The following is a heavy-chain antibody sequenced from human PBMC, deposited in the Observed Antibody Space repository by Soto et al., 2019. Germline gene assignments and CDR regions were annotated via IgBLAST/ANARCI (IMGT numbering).Heavy chain of an antibody. V-gene: IGHV3-48*01. Sequence: PGGSLRLSCAASGFTFSSYRMNWVRQAPGKGLEWVSYISSSSSTIYYADSVKGRFTISRDNAKNSLYLQMNSLRAEDTAVYYCASPRKDIVVVPAAHWGQGTLVTVSS. J-gene: IGHJ4*02. CDR2: ISSSSSTI. CDR3: ASPRKDIVVVPAAH. D-gene: IGHD2-2*01. CDR1: GFTFSSYR.